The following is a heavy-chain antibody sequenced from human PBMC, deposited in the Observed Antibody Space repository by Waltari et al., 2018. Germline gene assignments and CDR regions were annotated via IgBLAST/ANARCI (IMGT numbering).Heavy chain of an antibody. CDR2: RSVNNGHK. CDR1: GYTFSDYG. V-gene: IGHV1-18*01. D-gene: IGHD3-3*01. Sequence: QVQLVQSGAEVKKPGASVKVSCKASGYTFSDYGISWVRQAPGQGREWMGWRSVNNGHKNHAQKFQGRLIMTEDTSATTVYMELTYLTSDDTAVYYCARERHRLMEEGYLMALDPWGQGTLVTVSS. J-gene: IGHJ5*02. CDR3: ARERHRLMEEGYLMALDP.